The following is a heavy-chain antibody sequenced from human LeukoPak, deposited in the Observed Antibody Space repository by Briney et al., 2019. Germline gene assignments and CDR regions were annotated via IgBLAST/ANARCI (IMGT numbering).Heavy chain of an antibody. Sequence: PAPSLRLSCAASGFTFTSYSMSWVRQAPGKLLEWVAAISARGWSTYYADSGKGRVTISRDNSPSTLYMQMNRLRAEDTAVYYCAKDGGYTPYNFDSWGQGNLVTVSS. CDR2: ISARGWST. V-gene: IGHV3-23*01. CDR3: AKDGGYTPYNFDS. J-gene: IGHJ4*02. CDR1: GFTFTSYS. D-gene: IGHD5-18*01.